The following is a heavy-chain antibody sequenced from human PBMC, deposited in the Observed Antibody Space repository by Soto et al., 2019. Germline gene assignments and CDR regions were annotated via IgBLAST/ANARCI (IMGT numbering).Heavy chain of an antibody. Sequence: EVQLLESGGGLVQPGGSLRLSCAASGFTFSSYAMSWVRQAPGKGLEWVSAISGSGGSTYYADSVKGRFTISRDNSKKTLYLQMNSLRAEDTAVYYCAKVYEEYYYDSSGYSAYWGQGTLVTVSS. V-gene: IGHV3-23*01. D-gene: IGHD3-22*01. CDR2: ISGSGGST. J-gene: IGHJ4*02. CDR1: GFTFSSYA. CDR3: AKVYEEYYYDSSGYSAY.